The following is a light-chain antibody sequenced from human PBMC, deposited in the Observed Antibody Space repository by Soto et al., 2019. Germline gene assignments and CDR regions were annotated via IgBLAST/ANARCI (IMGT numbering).Light chain of an antibody. CDR3: RRDNPYST. Sequence: TLSVSVVEAVTITCRASQSISSWLAWYKQKPGKAPKILIYDDSSLESGVPSRFSGGGSGTAFTITIIGLQNDDFATYHHRRDNPYSTFGQGTRLDI. J-gene: IGKJ5*01. V-gene: IGKV1-5*01. CDR2: DDS. CDR1: QSISSW.